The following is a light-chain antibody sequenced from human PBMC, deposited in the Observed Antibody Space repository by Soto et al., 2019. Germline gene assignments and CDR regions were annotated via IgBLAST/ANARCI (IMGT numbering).Light chain of an antibody. V-gene: IGKV1-39*01. CDR1: QSISSN. CDR2: VAS. CDR3: QQSYSTPYT. Sequence: DIQMTQSPSSLSASVGDRVTITCRASQSISSNLNWYQQKPGEAPKLLIYVASSLQSGVPSRFSGSEYGTDYTLTISSLQPDDFANYYCQQSYSTPYTFGQGTKLEIK. J-gene: IGKJ2*01.